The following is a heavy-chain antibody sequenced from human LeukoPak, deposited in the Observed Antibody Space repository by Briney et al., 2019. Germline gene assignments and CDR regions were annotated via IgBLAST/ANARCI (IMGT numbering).Heavy chain of an antibody. V-gene: IGHV1-2*02. CDR2: ISPNSGDT. D-gene: IGHD2-2*01. CDR3: ARDLVVVPAAMPNYYYYGMDV. CDR1: GYTLTGYY. J-gene: IGHJ6*02. Sequence: ASVTVSCKASGYTLTGYYMHWVRQAPGQGLEWMGWISPNSGDTNYAQKFQGRVTMTRDTSISTAYMELSRLRSDDTAVYYCARDLVVVPAAMPNYYYYGMDVWGQGTTVTVSS.